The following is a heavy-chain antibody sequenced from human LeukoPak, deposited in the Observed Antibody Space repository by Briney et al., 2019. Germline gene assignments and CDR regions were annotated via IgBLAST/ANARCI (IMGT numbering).Heavy chain of an antibody. V-gene: IGHV4-30-2*01. J-gene: IGHJ4*02. Sequence: TLSLTCAVSGGSISSGGYSWSWIRQPPGKGLEWIGYIYHSGSTYYNPSLKSRVTISVDRSKNQFSLKLSSVTAADTAVYYCARGERYFEGENYFDYWGQGTLVTVSS. CDR2: IYHSGST. D-gene: IGHD3-9*01. CDR1: GGSISSGGYS. CDR3: ARGERYFEGENYFDY.